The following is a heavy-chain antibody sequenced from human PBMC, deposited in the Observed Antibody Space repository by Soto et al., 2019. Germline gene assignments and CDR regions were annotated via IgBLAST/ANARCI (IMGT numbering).Heavy chain of an antibody. V-gene: IGHV4-61*01. CDR3: AREPTTVTNYYYYALDV. Sequence: QVQLQESGPGLVKPSETLSLTCTVSGGSVSSGSYYWSWIRQPPGKGLEWIGYISYSGSTNYNPSLKRRFTLSIXTSKNQFSLKLSSVTAADTAVYYCAREPTTVTNYYYYALDVWGQGTTVTVSS. J-gene: IGHJ6*02. CDR2: ISYSGST. D-gene: IGHD4-17*01. CDR1: GGSVSSGSYY.